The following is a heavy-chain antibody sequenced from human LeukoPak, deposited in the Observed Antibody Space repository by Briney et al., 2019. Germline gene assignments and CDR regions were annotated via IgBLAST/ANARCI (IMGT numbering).Heavy chain of an antibody. V-gene: IGHV4-4*07. CDR2: IYSTGSA. CDR3: AKDSRSVVVTVDPYYFDY. Sequence: SETLSLTCTVSGGSISSYYWSWIRQPAGKGLEWIGRIYSTGSANYNPSLKSRVTMSVDTSENQFSLKLSSVTAADTAVYYCAKDSRSVVVTVDPYYFDYWGQGTLVTVSS. D-gene: IGHD2-21*02. J-gene: IGHJ4*02. CDR1: GGSISSYY.